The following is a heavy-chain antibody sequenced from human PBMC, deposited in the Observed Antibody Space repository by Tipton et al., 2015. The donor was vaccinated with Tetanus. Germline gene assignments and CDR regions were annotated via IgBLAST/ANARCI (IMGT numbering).Heavy chain of an antibody. CDR1: GFTLGNYA. Sequence: FLRLSCAASGFTLGNYAMSWVRQAPGKGLEWVSSIRNRGDATYYADSVKGRFTISRDSSESTLYLQMNSLRPEDTAVYFCAKDYSSSSWTWSRRYFDLWGRGTLVAVSS. CDR3: AKDYSSSSWTWSRRYFDL. D-gene: IGHD6-6*01. CDR2: IRNRGDAT. V-gene: IGHV3-23*01. J-gene: IGHJ2*01.